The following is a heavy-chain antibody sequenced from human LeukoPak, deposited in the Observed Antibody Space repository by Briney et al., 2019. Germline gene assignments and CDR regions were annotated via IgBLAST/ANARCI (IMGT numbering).Heavy chain of an antibody. CDR2: ISYDGSNK. CDR3: AKADGIAVAAT. CDR1: GFTFSSYA. V-gene: IGHV3-30*04. D-gene: IGHD6-19*01. Sequence: GGSLRLSCAASGFTFSSYAMHWVRQAPGKGLEWVAVISYDGSNKYYADSVKGRFTISRDNSKNTLYLQMNSLRAEDTAVYYCAKADGIAVAATWGQGTLVTVSS. J-gene: IGHJ4*02.